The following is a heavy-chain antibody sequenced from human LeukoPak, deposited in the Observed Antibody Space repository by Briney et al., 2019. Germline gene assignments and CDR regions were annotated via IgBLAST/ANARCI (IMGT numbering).Heavy chain of an antibody. D-gene: IGHD3-3*01. V-gene: IGHV3-30*03. CDR3: ARDSGSAYYGVDF. CDR2: IAYDGSHK. Sequence: GGSQRLSCAASGFIFSTYGLHWVRQAPGKGLEWVAVIAYDGSHKYYADSVKGRITISRDNSKNTLYLQMNSLRAEDTAVYYCARDSGSAYYGVDFWGRGTLVTVSS. CDR1: GFIFSTYG. J-gene: IGHJ4*02.